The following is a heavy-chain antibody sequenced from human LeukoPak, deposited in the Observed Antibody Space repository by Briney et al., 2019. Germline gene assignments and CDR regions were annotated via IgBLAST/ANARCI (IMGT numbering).Heavy chain of an antibody. Sequence: SETLSLTCAVYGGSFSGYYWSWIRQPPGKGLEWIGEINHSGSTNYNPSLKSRVTISVDTSKNQFSLKLSSVTAADTAVYYCARRYQLPPYYYYGMDVRGKGTTVTVSS. V-gene: IGHV4-34*01. CDR2: INHSGST. CDR1: GGSFSGYY. CDR3: ARRYQLPPYYYYGMDV. D-gene: IGHD2-2*01. J-gene: IGHJ6*04.